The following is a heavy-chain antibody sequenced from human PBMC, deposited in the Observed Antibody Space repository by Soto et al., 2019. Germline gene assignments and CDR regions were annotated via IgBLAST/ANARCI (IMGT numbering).Heavy chain of an antibody. V-gene: IGHV3-13*01. CDR1: GFTFSSYD. CDR3: ARARLILYYMDV. Sequence: GGSLRLSCAASGFTFSSYDMHWVRQATGKGLEWVSAIGTAGDTYYPGSVKGRFTISRENAKNSLYLQMNSLRAGDTAVYYCARARLILYYMDVWGKGTTVTVSS. J-gene: IGHJ6*03. D-gene: IGHD6-25*01. CDR2: IGTAGDT.